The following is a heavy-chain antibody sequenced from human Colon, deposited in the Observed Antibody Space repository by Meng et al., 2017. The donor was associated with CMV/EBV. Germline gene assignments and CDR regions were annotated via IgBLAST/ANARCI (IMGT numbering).Heavy chain of an antibody. D-gene: IGHD2-2*03. Sequence: GESLKISCAASGFTFSSYWMSWVRQAPGKGLEWVANIKQDGSEKYYVDSVKGRFTISRDNAKNSLYLQMNRLRAEDTAVYYCARDGYCSSTSCHWWAYGMDVWGQGTTVTVSS. J-gene: IGHJ6*02. V-gene: IGHV3-7*01. CDR3: ARDGYCSSTSCHWWAYGMDV. CDR2: IKQDGSEK. CDR1: GFTFSSYW.